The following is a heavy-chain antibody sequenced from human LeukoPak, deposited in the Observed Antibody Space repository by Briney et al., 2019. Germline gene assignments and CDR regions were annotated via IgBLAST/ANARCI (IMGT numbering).Heavy chain of an antibody. Sequence: ASVKVSCKASGYTYTSYDINWVRQATGQGLEWMGWMNPNSGNTGYAQKFQGRVTMTRNTSISTAYMELSSLRSEDTAVYYCARGFYYGSNKNWFDPWGQGTLVTVSS. J-gene: IGHJ5*02. CDR1: GYTYTSYD. V-gene: IGHV1-8*01. D-gene: IGHD3-10*01. CDR2: MNPNSGNT. CDR3: ARGFYYGSNKNWFDP.